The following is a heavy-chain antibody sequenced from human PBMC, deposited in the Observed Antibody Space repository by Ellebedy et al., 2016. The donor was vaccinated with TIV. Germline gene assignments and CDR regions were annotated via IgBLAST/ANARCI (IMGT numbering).Heavy chain of an antibody. V-gene: IGHV3-48*02. CDR2: IPRDSDAM. CDR1: GFTFRSFS. Sequence: GESLKISCSASGFTFRSFSMNWVRQAPGKGLEWVSYIPRDSDAMSYADSVKGRFTISRDNAKNSLYLQMNSLRDADTAVYYCARDLHWAFDIWGQGTVVTVSS. J-gene: IGHJ3*02. CDR3: ARDLHWAFDI. D-gene: IGHD1-1*01.